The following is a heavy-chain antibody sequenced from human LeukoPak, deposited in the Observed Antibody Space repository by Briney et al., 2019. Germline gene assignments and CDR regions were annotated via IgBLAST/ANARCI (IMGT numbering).Heavy chain of an antibody. CDR3: ARGYSSGWSTYFDY. J-gene: IGHJ4*02. CDR1: GFTFSSYW. D-gene: IGHD6-19*01. V-gene: IGHV3-7*01. Sequence: PGGSLRLSCAASGFTFSSYWMSWVRQAPGKGLEWLANIKQDGSEKYYVDSVKGRFTISRDNAKNSLHLQMNSLRAEDTAVYYCARGYSSGWSTYFDYWGQGTLVTVSS. CDR2: IKQDGSEK.